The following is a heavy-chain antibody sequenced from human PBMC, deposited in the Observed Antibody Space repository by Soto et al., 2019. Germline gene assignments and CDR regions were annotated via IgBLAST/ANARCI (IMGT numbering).Heavy chain of an antibody. CDR1: GFTLSNDL. J-gene: IGHJ5*02. CDR3: LSKGTSGHWRA. Sequence: VGSLRLSCSASGFTLSNDLVHWVRQSPGKGLVWVSRISADGSDTAYADSVKGRFSISRDNARNTVYLQMSSLRVDDTAVYYCLSKGTSGHWRACGRGSLVTVCS. V-gene: IGHV3-74*01. D-gene: IGHD6-25*01. CDR2: ISADGSDT.